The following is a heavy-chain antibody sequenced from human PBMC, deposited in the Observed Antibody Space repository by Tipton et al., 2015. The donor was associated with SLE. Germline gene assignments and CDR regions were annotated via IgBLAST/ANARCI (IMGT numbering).Heavy chain of an antibody. Sequence: GSLRLSCAASGFTLNTYAMTWVRQAPGKGLEWVSFIGGVGGGTYYADSVRGRFTIARDSSQNTLYLQMNSLRVEDTAVYYCAKDASSTSGWYFDYWGQGTLVTVS. CDR3: AKDASSTSGWYFDY. J-gene: IGHJ4*02. CDR1: GFTLNTYA. D-gene: IGHD6-19*01. CDR2: IGGVGGGT. V-gene: IGHV3-23*01.